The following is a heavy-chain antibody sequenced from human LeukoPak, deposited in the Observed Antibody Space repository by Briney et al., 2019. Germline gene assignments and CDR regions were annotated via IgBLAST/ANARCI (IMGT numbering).Heavy chain of an antibody. CDR3: ARVQAYGGKGYFDY. CDR2: IYYSGST. D-gene: IGHD4-23*01. Sequence: SETVSLTCTVSGGSISSYYWSWIRQPPGKGLEWIGYIYYSGSTNYNPSLKSRVTISVDTSKNQFSLKLSSVTAADTAVYYCARVQAYGGKGYFDYWGQGTLVTVFS. CDR1: GGSISSYY. J-gene: IGHJ4*02. V-gene: IGHV4-59*01.